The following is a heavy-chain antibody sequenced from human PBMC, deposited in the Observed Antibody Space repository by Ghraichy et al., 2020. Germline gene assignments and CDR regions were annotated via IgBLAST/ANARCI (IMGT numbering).Heavy chain of an antibody. CDR3: AKAGTMIVV. J-gene: IGHJ3*01. V-gene: IGHV3-23*01. CDR1: GFTFSSYA. D-gene: IGHD3-22*01. CDR2: ISGSGGST. Sequence: GESLNISCAASGFTFSSYAMSWVRQAPGKGLEWVSAISGSGGSTYYADSVKGRFTISRDNSKNTLYLQMNSLRAEDTAVYYCAKAGTMIVVGGQGTMVTVSS.